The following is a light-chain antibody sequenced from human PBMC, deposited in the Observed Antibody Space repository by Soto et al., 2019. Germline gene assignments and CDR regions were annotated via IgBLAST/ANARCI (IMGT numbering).Light chain of an antibody. Sequence: MTQNPSTLSASVGGRVTITCRASQSVSSNLAWYQQKPGQAPRLLIYGASTRATDIPVRFSGSGSGTEFTLTISSLQSEDFAVYYCQQYNDWPRTFGQRSMADIK. CDR1: QSVSSN. V-gene: IGKV3-15*01. CDR3: QQYNDWPRT. J-gene: IGKJ1*01. CDR2: GAS.